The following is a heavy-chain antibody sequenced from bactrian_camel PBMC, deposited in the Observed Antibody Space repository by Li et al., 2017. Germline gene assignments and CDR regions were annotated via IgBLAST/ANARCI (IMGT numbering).Heavy chain of an antibody. J-gene: IGHJ4*01. V-gene: IGHV3S57*01. CDR3: AAISRTAWQMAYCPLPRMVRL. D-gene: IGHD1*01. CDR1: GYTYNRYC. Sequence: HVQLVESGGGSVKAGGSLTLTCVASGYTYNRYCMGWFRLGPGKEREGVASIDSAGTTFYADSVKGRFTISQDNAKNTLDLQMNNLKPEDTAMYYCAAISRTAWQMAYCPLPRMVRLWGQGTQVT. CDR2: IDSAGTT.